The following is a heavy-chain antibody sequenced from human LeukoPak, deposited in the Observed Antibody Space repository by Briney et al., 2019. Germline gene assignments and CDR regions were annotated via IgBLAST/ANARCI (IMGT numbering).Heavy chain of an antibody. D-gene: IGHD1-26*01. CDR1: GFTVSSNY. CDR3: ARVGGSSYNY. Sequence: HGGSLRLSCAASGFTVSSNYLSWVTQAQGKGQRWVSVIYSGGNTYYADSVKGRFTISRDNSKNTLYLQMNSLRAEDTAVYYCARVGGSSYNYWGQGTLVTVSS. J-gene: IGHJ4*02. V-gene: IGHV3-53*01. CDR2: IYSGGNT.